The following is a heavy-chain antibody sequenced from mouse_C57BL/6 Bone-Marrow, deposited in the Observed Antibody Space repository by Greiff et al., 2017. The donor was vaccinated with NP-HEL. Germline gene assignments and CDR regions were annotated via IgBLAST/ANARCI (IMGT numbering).Heavy chain of an antibody. J-gene: IGHJ1*03. CDR1: GFTFSDYY. Sequence: EVQLVESEGGLVQPGSSMKLSCTASGFTFSDYYMAWVRQVPEKGLEWVANINYDGSSTYYLDSLKSRFIISRDNAKKILYLQMSSLKSEDTATYYCARDRGTTVVATRPYWYFDVWGTGTTVTVSS. CDR3: ARDRGTTVVATRPYWYFDV. CDR2: INYDGSST. D-gene: IGHD1-1*01. V-gene: IGHV5-16*01.